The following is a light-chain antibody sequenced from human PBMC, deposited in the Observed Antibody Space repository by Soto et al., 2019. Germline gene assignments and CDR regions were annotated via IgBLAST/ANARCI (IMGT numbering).Light chain of an antibody. CDR3: QRGISYCT. CDR2: KAS. Sequence: DIQMTQSPSTLSASVGDRVTITCRASQSISSWLAWYQQKPGKAPKLLIYKASNLESGVPSRFSGSGSGTEFALTISSLQPDGFATYYGQRGISYCTFGQGIKVEIK. J-gene: IGKJ1*01. CDR1: QSISSW. V-gene: IGKV1-5*03.